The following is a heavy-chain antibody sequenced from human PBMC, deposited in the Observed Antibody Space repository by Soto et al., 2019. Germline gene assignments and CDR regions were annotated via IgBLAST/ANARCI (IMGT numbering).Heavy chain of an antibody. Sequence: SETLSLTCSVSGGTISCYYWTWIRQPAGKGLEWIGRIYSSGNTKYNPSLQSRVTMSLDTSNNQFSLRLTSVTAADTAVYYCARGQRFSDWFDPWGQGTLVTVSS. V-gene: IGHV4-4*07. D-gene: IGHD3-3*01. CDR1: GGTISCYY. CDR2: IYSSGNT. CDR3: ARGQRFSDWFDP. J-gene: IGHJ5*02.